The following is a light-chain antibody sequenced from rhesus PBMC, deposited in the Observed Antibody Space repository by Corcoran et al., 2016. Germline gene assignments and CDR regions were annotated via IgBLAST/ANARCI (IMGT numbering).Light chain of an antibody. CDR3: QMWDSGRDLYI. J-gene: IGLJ1*01. CDR2: YDR. CDR1: NIGRRF. Sequence: HDLTQSPSVSVSPGQTAKITCGGDNIGRRFVHWFQQKPPQAPIMLISYDRERRSGIPERFSGSKSGNTATLTISGVEAGDEADYYCQMWDSGRDLYIFGGGTRLTVL. V-gene: IGLV3-36*02.